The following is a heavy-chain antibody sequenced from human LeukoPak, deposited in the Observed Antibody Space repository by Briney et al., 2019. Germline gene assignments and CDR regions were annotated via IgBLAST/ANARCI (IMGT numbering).Heavy chain of an antibody. J-gene: IGHJ4*02. CDR3: ARSGKMATITWGVLDY. V-gene: IGHV3-48*03. D-gene: IGHD5-24*01. CDR1: GFTFSSYE. Sequence: GGPLRLSCAASGFTFSSYEMNWVRQAPGKGLEWVSYISSSGSTIYYADSVKGRFTISRDNAKNSLYLQMNSLRAEDTAVYYCARSGKMATITWGVLDYWGQGTLVTVSS. CDR2: ISSSGSTI.